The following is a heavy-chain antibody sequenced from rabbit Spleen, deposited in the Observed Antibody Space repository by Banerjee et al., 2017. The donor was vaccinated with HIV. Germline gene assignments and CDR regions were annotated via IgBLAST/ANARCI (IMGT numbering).Heavy chain of an antibody. V-gene: IGHV1S39*01. CDR1: GFDFSSYG. CDR3: ARDTGYAGFGPL. Sequence: QEQLVESGGGLVQPGGSLKLSCKASGFDFSSYGVSWVRQAPGKGLEWIGYIAPVFGITYYANWAKGRFTCSKTSSTTVTLQMTSLTVADTATYFCARDTGYAGFGPLWGPGTLVTVS. D-gene: IGHD4-2*01. CDR2: IAPVFGIT. J-gene: IGHJ4*01.